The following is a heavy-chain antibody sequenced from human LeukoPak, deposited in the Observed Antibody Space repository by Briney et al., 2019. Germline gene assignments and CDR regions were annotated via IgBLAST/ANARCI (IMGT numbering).Heavy chain of an antibody. CDR3: ARDRCTSTTCYLFDY. CDR2: ISSDGSDT. J-gene: IGHJ4*02. Sequence: GRSLRLSCAASGFTFSTSAKHWVRQAPGKGLEWVAVISSDGSDTNYADSVKGGFTISRDNSKNTLYLEMNSLRSEDTAVYYCARDRCTSTTCYLFDYWGQGTLVIVSS. CDR1: GFTFSTSA. V-gene: IGHV3-30*04. D-gene: IGHD2/OR15-2a*01.